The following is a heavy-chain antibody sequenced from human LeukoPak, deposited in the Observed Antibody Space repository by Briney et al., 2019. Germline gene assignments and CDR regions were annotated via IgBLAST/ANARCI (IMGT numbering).Heavy chain of an antibody. CDR2: IYYSGLT. V-gene: IGHV4-59*01. J-gene: IGHJ4*02. CDR3: AGDDYGGDY. CDR1: GGSISSYY. D-gene: IGHD4-17*01. Sequence: SETLSLTCTVSGGSISSYYWNWIRQPPGKGLEWIGYIYYSGLTNYNPSLRSRVAISVDTSKNQFSLKLSSVTAADTAVYFCAGDDYGGDYWGQGTLVTVSS.